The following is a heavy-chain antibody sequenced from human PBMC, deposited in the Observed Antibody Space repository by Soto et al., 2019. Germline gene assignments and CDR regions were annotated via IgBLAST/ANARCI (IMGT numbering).Heavy chain of an antibody. CDR2: INAGNGNT. Sequence: ASVKVSCKASGYTFTSYAMHWVRQAPGQRLEWMGWINAGNGNTKYSQKFQGRVTITRDTSASTAYIELSSLRSVDTAVYYCARAKQYSSSSAAYWGQGTLVTVSS. D-gene: IGHD6-6*01. CDR1: GYTFTSYA. CDR3: ARAKQYSSSSAAY. J-gene: IGHJ4*02. V-gene: IGHV1-3*01.